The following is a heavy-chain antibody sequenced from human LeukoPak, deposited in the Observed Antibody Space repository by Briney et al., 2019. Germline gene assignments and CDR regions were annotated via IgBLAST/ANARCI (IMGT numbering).Heavy chain of an antibody. J-gene: IGHJ3*02. D-gene: IGHD3-3*01. CDR2: IDARSGIT. CDR3: ARTYDFGRGPPGDAFDN. Sequence: PGGSLRLSCATSGSTFTIFGINWVRQAPGKGPEWVSYIDARSGITYYADSVQGRFTISRDNAKESVFLQMNGLRVDDTAVYYCARTYDFGRGPPGDAFDNWGQGTPVIVSS. CDR1: GSTFTIFG. V-gene: IGHV3-48*01.